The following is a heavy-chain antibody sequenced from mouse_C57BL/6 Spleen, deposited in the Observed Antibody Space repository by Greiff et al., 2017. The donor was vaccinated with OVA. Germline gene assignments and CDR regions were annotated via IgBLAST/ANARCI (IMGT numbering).Heavy chain of an antibody. Sequence: QVQLQQSGAELVRPGASVKLSCKASGYTFTDYEMHWVTQTPVHGLEWIGSIDTETGGTASNQKFKGKAILTADKSSSTAYMELRSLTSEDSAVYYCTTYSNSYAMDYWGQGTSVTVSS. CDR1: GYTFTDYE. CDR2: IDTETGGT. V-gene: IGHV1-15*01. D-gene: IGHD2-5*01. J-gene: IGHJ4*01. CDR3: TTYSNSYAMDY.